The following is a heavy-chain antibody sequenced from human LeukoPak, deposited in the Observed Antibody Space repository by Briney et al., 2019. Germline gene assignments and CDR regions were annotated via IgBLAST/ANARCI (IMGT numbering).Heavy chain of an antibody. CDR3: AKSGHTVVVTAMPFDY. J-gene: IGHJ4*02. CDR2: ISGSGGST. D-gene: IGHD2-21*02. V-gene: IGHV3-23*01. Sequence: GGSLRLSCAASGFTFSSYAMSWVRQAPGKGLEWVSAISGSGGSTYYADSVKGRFTISRDNSKNTLYLQMNSLRAEDTAVYYCAKSGHTVVVTAMPFDYWGQGTLVTVSS. CDR1: GFTFSSYA.